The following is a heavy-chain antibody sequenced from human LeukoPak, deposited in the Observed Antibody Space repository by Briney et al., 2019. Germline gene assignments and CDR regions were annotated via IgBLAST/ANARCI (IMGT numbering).Heavy chain of an antibody. J-gene: IGHJ1*01. D-gene: IGHD1-26*01. CDR2: ISYDGSNK. CDR1: GFTFSSYG. Sequence: GRSLRLSCAASGFTFSSYGMHWVRQAPGKGLEWVAFISYDGSNKYYADSVKGRFTICRDNSKNTLTLQMNSLRAEDTAVYYCAKDWSYYSEYFHHWGQGTLVTVSS. V-gene: IGHV3-30*18. CDR3: AKDWSYYSEYFHH.